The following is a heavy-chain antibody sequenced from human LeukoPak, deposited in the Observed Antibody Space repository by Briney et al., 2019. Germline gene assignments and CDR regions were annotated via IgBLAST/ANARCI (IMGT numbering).Heavy chain of an antibody. CDR1: GFTFSHYW. J-gene: IGHJ4*02. V-gene: IGHV3-7*01. CDR2: RKQDESEK. Sequence: GGSLRLSCTASGFTFSHYWMSWVRQAPGKGLQRVADRKQDESEKYYVDSVKGRFTISRDNAKNSMYLQMNSLRAEDTAVYYCARDRYCSDSSCPHFDYWGQGTLVTVSS. D-gene: IGHD2-15*01. CDR3: ARDRYCSDSSCPHFDY.